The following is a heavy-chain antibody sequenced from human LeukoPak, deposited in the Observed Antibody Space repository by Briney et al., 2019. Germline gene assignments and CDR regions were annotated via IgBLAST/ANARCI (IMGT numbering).Heavy chain of an antibody. CDR3: ARDPEAERGRDGLDC. J-gene: IGHJ4*02. Sequence: GGSLRLSCAASGFTFSNYWMSWVRQAPGKGLEWGANVKEDGSEKYYMDSVKGRFIISRDKAKNSLYLQMNSLRVEDTAGYFCARDPEAERGRDGLDCWGQGTLVTVSS. V-gene: IGHV3-7*01. CDR1: GFTFSNYW. CDR2: VKEDGSEK. D-gene: IGHD1-14*01.